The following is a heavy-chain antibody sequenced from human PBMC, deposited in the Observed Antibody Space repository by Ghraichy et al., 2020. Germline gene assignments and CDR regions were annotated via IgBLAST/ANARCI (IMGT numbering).Heavy chain of an antibody. Sequence: SETLSLTCTVSGGSISTSYWSWIRQPPGKTLEWIGYIYYSGSTYYNPSLKSRVTISVDTSKNQFSLKLTSVTAADTAVYYCARESVGFNWFDPWGQGTLVTVSS. CDR1: GGSISTSY. D-gene: IGHD4-23*01. CDR3: ARESVGFNWFDP. V-gene: IGHV4-59*01. CDR2: IYYSGST. J-gene: IGHJ5*02.